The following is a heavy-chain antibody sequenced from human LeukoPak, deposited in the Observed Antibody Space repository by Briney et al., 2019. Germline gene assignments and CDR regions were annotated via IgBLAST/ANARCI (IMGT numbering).Heavy chain of an antibody. J-gene: IGHJ4*02. CDR2: VNCNSGVT. CDR3: ARDLSSTANWELDF. D-gene: IGHD1-1*01. CDR1: GYTFTDYF. V-gene: IGHV1-2*06. Sequence: GASVKVSCKASGYTFTDYFLHWVRQAPGQGPEWMGRVNCNSGVTMYAQNLQDRITMTTVTSISTAYMELNSLTSDDTAVYYCARDLSSTANWELDFWGWGTLVTVSS.